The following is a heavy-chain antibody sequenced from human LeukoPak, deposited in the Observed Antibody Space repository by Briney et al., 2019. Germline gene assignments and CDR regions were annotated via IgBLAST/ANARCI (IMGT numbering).Heavy chain of an antibody. CDR3: ARYSFPVGRHFDY. D-gene: IGHD1-26*01. CDR1: GXSIRSNGDF. Sequence: SETLSLTCTVSGXSIRSNGDFWSWIRQPPGKGLEWIATVSYSGTTYYNPSLKSRVTMSVDTSTNHFSLKLSSVTAADTAVYYCARYSFPVGRHFDYWGQGTLVTVSS. V-gene: IGHV4-39*02. CDR2: VSYSGTT. J-gene: IGHJ4*02.